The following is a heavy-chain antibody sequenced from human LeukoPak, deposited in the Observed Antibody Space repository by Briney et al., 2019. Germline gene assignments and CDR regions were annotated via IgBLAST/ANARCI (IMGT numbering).Heavy chain of an antibody. CDR1: GYSISSGYY. J-gene: IGHJ4*02. D-gene: IGHD6-13*01. Sequence: PSETLSLTCTVSGYSISSGYYWGWIRQPPGKGLEWIGSIYHSGSTYYNPSLKSRVTISVDTSKNQFSLKLSSVTAADTAVYYCARVSIAAAGIHYFDYWGQGTLVTVSS. V-gene: IGHV4-38-2*02. CDR2: IYHSGST. CDR3: ARVSIAAAGIHYFDY.